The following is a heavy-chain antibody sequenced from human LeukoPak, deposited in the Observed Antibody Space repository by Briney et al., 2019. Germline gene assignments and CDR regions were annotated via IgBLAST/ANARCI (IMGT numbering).Heavy chain of an antibody. CDR1: GGSIDTATRF. Sequence: SETLSLTCTLSGGSIDTATRFWGWIRQPPGKGLEYIGSIFYIGCTYYNPSLRGRVTMSVDTSRKQVSLNLSSVTAADTAVYYCATMSYTSGSGWHWNCDNWGQGTLVSVFS. D-gene: IGHD6-19*01. J-gene: IGHJ4*02. CDR2: IFYIGCT. CDR3: ATMSYTSGSGWHWNCDN. V-gene: IGHV4-39*01.